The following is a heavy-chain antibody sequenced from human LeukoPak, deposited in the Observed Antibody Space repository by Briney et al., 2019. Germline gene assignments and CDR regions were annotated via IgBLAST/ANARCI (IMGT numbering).Heavy chain of an antibody. J-gene: IGHJ4*02. CDR2: INSDGSST. Sequence: GGSLRLPCAASGFTFSSYWMHWVRQAPGKGLVWVSRINSDGSSTSYADSVKGRFTISRDNAKNTLYLQMNSLRAEDTAVYYCAREGAAAAHFDYWGQGTPVTVSS. V-gene: IGHV3-74*01. D-gene: IGHD6-13*01. CDR3: AREGAAAAHFDY. CDR1: GFTFSSYW.